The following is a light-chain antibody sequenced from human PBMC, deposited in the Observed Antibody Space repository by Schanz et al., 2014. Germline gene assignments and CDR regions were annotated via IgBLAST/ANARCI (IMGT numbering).Light chain of an antibody. V-gene: IGLV2-14*03. CDR3: SSYTTSSTLWV. CDR1: DSDIGTYNY. CDR2: DVS. Sequence: QSALTQPASVSGSPGQSITISCSGTDSDIGTYNYVSWYQRHPGKAPKLMIYDVSYRLSGVSDRFSGSKSGNTASLTISGLQAEDEADYYCSSYTTSSTLWVFGGGTKLTVL. J-gene: IGLJ3*02.